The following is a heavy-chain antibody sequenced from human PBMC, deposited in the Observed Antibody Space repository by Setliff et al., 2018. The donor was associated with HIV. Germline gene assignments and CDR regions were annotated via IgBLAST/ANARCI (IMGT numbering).Heavy chain of an antibody. CDR1: GGSISSGSYY. D-gene: IGHD3-10*01. J-gene: IGHJ4*02. V-gene: IGHV4-39*02. CDR3: ARGRLETTDD. CDR2: IYHNGIT. Sequence: AETLSLTCTVSGGSISSGSYYWRWMRQPAGKGLEWIGTIYHNGITYYNPSLKSRVTISVDKYKNHFSLKVRSVTAADTAVYYCARGRLETTDDWGQGMLVTVSS.